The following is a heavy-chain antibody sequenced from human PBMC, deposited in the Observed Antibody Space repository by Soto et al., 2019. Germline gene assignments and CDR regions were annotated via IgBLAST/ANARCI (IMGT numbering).Heavy chain of an antibody. CDR3: ARDRSSSWYNGTFYFDS. V-gene: IGHV1-69*06. D-gene: IGHD6-19*01. CDR1: GGTFTTYD. CDR2: IIPLFDAT. Sequence: QVQLVQSGAEVWKPGSSVKVSCKASGGTFTTYDMSWVRQAPGQGLEWMGGIIPLFDATKYAQKLQGRVTITADKSTGTAYMELSSLRSEDTAMYYCARDRSSSWYNGTFYFDSWGQGTLVTVSS. J-gene: IGHJ4*02.